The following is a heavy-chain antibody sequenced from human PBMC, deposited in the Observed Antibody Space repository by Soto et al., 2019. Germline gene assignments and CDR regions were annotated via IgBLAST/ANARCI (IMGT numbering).Heavy chain of an antibody. CDR3: ARRFHYASSSWYFSRVNYGMDV. CDR2: INHSGST. V-gene: IGHV4-34*01. D-gene: IGHD6-13*01. J-gene: IGHJ6*02. CDR1: GGSFSGYY. Sequence: QVQLQQWGAGLLKPSETLSLTCAVSGGSFSGYYWSWIRQPPGKGLEWIGEINHSGSTNYNPSLKSRVTISGDTSKNQFSLKMSSVPAADTAVDDCARRFHYASSSWYFSRVNYGMDVWGQGTTVTVSS.